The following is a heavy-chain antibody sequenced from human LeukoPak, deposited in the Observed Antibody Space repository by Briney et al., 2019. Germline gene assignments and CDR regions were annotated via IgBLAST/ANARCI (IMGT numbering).Heavy chain of an antibody. CDR3: AKLQADYYFDN. D-gene: IGHD6-13*01. J-gene: IGHJ4*02. V-gene: IGHV3-23*01. CDR1: GFTFSNYA. Sequence: PGGSLRLSCAASGFTFSNYAMNWVRQAPGKGLEWVSVVTGGGDITDYADSVKGRFTISRDNSHDTLYLQMNSLRVEDTAVYYCAKLQADYYFDNCGQGTLVTVSS. CDR2: VTGGGDIT.